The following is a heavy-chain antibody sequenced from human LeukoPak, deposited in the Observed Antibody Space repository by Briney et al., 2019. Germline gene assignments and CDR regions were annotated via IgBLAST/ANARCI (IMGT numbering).Heavy chain of an antibody. D-gene: IGHD2-2*01. CDR1: GYTFTSYY. CDR2: IDPSGGST. Sequence: ASVKVSCMASGYTFTSYYMHWVRQAPGQGLEWMGIIDPSGGSTRYPQKFQGRVTMTGDTSTSTVYMELSSLRFEDTAVYYCARGSTYCSSISCPMINCDYWGRGTLVTVSS. V-gene: IGHV1-46*01. CDR3: ARGSTYCSSISCPMINCDY. J-gene: IGHJ4*02.